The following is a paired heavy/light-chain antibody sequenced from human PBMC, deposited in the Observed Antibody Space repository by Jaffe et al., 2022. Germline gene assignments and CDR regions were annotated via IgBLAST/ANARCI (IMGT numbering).Heavy chain of an antibody. Sequence: EVQLVESGGGLVQPGGSLRLSCAASGFTFSSYSMNWVRQAPGKGLEWVSYISSSSSTIYYADSVKGRFTISRDNAKNSLYLQMNSLRAEDTAVYYCARDRLTLYGDYPWSVYFDYWGQGTLVTVSS. CDR2: ISSSSSTI. CDR1: GFTFSSYS. V-gene: IGHV3-48*01. J-gene: IGHJ4*02. CDR3: ARDRLTLYGDYPWSVYFDY. D-gene: IGHD4-17*01.
Light chain of an antibody. CDR2: GNS. Sequence: QSVLTQPPSVSGAPGQRVTISCTGSSSNIGAGYDVHWYQQLPGTAPKLLIYGNSNRPSGVPDRFSGSKSGTSASLAITGLQAEDEADYYCQSYDSSLSGSRVFGTGTKVTVL. CDR3: QSYDSSLSGSRV. CDR1: SSNIGAGYD. V-gene: IGLV1-40*01. J-gene: IGLJ1*01.